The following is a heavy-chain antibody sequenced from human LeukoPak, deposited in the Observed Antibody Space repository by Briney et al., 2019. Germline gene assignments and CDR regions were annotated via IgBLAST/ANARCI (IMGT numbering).Heavy chain of an antibody. CDR2: IYYSGST. CDR1: GGSISSSRYF. J-gene: IGHJ6*03. Sequence: PSETLSLTCTVSGGSISSSRYFWGWIRQPPGKGLEWIGSIYYSGSTYYNPSLKSRVTISVDTSWNQFSLKLSSVTAADTAVYYCARRSRWFQHFYMDVWGKGTTVTISS. CDR3: ARRSRWFQHFYMDV. V-gene: IGHV4-39*01. D-gene: IGHD3-3*02.